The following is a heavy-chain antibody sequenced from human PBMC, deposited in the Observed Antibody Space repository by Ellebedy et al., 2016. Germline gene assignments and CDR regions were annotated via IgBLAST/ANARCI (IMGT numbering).Heavy chain of an antibody. V-gene: IGHV4-4*07. CDR1: GDSISNFS. CDR2: IYSTGST. J-gene: IGHJ4*02. Sequence: SETLSLXXTVSGDSISNFSWTWIRQPAGKGLEWIGRIYSTGSTNYNPSLKSRVTMSIDTSKSQFSLKLSSVAAADTAVYYCASVPWSGSDYWGQGILVTVSS. CDR3: ASVPWSGSDY. D-gene: IGHD3-10*01.